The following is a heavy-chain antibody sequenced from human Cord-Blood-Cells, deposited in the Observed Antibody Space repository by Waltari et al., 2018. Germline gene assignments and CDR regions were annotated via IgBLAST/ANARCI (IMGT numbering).Heavy chain of an antibody. J-gene: IGHJ5*02. D-gene: IGHD3-10*01. CDR2: IYWDDDK. Sequence: QITLKESGPTLVKPTQTLTLTCTFSGLSLSTSGVGVGWIRQPPGKALEWLALIYWDDDKRYSPSLKSRLTITKDTSKNQVVLTMTNMDPVDTATYYCAHRRRVQGRNWFDPWGQGTLVTVSS. V-gene: IGHV2-5*02. CDR1: GLSLSTSGVG. CDR3: AHRRRVQGRNWFDP.